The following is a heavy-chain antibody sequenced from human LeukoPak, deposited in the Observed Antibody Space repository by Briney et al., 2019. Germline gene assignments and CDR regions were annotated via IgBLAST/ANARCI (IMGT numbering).Heavy chain of an antibody. J-gene: IGHJ4*02. CDR3: ARDVEGSLDY. V-gene: IGHV3-7*01. Sequence: GGSLRLSCAASGFTFSNYWMAWVRQAPGKGPEWVANIKQDESAKQYVDSVKGRFTISRDNAKSSLYLQMNSLRVGDTAVYYCARDVEGSLDYWGQGTLVAVSS. CDR1: GFTFSNYW. D-gene: IGHD5-24*01. CDR2: IKQDESAK.